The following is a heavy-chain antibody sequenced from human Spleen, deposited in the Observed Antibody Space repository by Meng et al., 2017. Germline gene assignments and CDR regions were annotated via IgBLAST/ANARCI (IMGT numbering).Heavy chain of an antibody. CDR3: SGDYGDSLYYYYGMDV. CDR1: GFTFTTYS. J-gene: IGHJ6*02. CDR2: ISTSGAYI. D-gene: IGHD4-17*01. Sequence: GGLLRLSFAASGFTFTTYSRNWFRQAPGKGLEWVSSISTSGAYIYYPASVKGRFTISRDNAKNSLYLQMNSLRADDTAVYYCSGDYGDSLYYYYGMDVWGQGTMVTVSS. V-gene: IGHV3-21*01.